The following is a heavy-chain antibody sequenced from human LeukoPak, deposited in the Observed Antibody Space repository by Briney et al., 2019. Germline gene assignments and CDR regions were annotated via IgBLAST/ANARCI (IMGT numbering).Heavy chain of an antibody. CDR3: AREGEGYYYYGMDV. D-gene: IGHD1-26*01. Sequence: GGSLRLSCAASGFTFSSYSMNWVRQTPGKGLEWVSSISSSSSYIYYADSVKGRFTISRDNAKNSLYLQMNSLRGEDTAVYYCAREGEGYYYYGMDVWGQGTTVTVSS. V-gene: IGHV3-21*01. CDR1: GFTFSSYS. CDR2: ISSSSSYI. J-gene: IGHJ6*02.